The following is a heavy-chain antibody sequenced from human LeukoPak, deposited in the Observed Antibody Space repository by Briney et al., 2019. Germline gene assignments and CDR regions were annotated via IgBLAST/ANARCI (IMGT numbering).Heavy chain of an antibody. CDR2: ISASGYST. J-gene: IGHJ4*02. D-gene: IGHD1-7*01. Sequence: GGSLGLSCAASGFTFSSYAMSWVRQAPGKGLEWVSAISASGYSTYYADSVKGRFTISRDNSKKTLYLQMNSLRAEDTAIFYCAKDVYNWNFYFDYWGQGTLVTVSS. V-gene: IGHV3-23*01. CDR1: GFTFSSYA. CDR3: AKDVYNWNFYFDY.